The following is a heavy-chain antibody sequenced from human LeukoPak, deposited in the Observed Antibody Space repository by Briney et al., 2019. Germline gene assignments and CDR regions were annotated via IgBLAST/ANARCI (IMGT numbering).Heavy chain of an antibody. J-gene: IGHJ2*01. CDR2: ISGNAGST. D-gene: IGHD2-21*02. Sequence: QAGRSLSLGCAGSGFTFSSYAMHCVRQAPGKGLVYILAISGNAGSTEYAYSVKFTFTISRANTKYILYFKIGSLRAEDMVIFCCARESLVTLAGSFWYFDLWGRGTLVTVSS. CDR1: GFTFSSYA. V-gene: IGHV3-64*01. CDR3: ARESLVTLAGSFWYFDL.